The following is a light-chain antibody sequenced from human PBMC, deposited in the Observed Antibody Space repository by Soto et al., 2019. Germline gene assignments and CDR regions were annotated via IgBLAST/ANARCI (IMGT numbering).Light chain of an antibody. CDR3: LQQKSYPRT. CDR2: AAS. Sequence: DIQMTQSPSSLSASVGDRVTITCRASQDIGYDLGWYQQKPGKAPNPLIFAASTLQSGVPSRFSGSGSGTDFTLTISSLQPEDFATYYCLQQKSYPRTFGQGTKVEIK. J-gene: IGKJ1*01. V-gene: IGKV1-17*01. CDR1: QDIGYD.